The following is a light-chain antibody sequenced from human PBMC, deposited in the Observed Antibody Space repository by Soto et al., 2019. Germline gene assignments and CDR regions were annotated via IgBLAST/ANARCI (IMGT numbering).Light chain of an antibody. V-gene: IGKV3-20*01. Sequence: EIVMTHSPATLSVSPVDRATLSCRASQSVNKAYLVWYQVKPGQAPRRLIYGASSRATGIPDRFSGRGFGTDFTLTISRLEPEDFAVYYCQHSGDFRWTFGQGTKVDIK. J-gene: IGKJ1*01. CDR2: GAS. CDR3: QHSGDFRWT. CDR1: QSVNKAY.